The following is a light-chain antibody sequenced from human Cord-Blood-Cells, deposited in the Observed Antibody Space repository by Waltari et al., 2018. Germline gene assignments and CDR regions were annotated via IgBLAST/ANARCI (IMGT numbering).Light chain of an antibody. CDR2: LGS. J-gene: IGKJ4*01. CDR1: QSLLHSNGYNY. CDR3: MQALQTPLT. Sequence: IVMTQSPLPLPVTPGEPASISCRSSQSLLHSNGYNYLDWYLQKPGQSPQLLIYLGSNRASGVPERFSGSGSGTDFTLKISRVEAEDVGVYYCMQALQTPLTFGGGTKVEIK. V-gene: IGKV2-28*01.